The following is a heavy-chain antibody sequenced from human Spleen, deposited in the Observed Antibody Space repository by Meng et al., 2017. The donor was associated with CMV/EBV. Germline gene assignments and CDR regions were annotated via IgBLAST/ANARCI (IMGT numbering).Heavy chain of an antibody. CDR3: ARGEKWLFPRHGLDY. V-gene: IGHV4-34*01. CDR2: INHSGST. CDR1: GGSFSNYY. J-gene: IGHJ4*02. D-gene: IGHD3-22*01. Sequence: SETLSLTCAVYGGSFSNYYWSWIRQPPGEGLEWIGEINHSGSTNFNPSLKSRVTISVDTSKNQSSLKLSSVTAADTGVYYCARGEKWLFPRHGLDYWGQGTLVTVSS.